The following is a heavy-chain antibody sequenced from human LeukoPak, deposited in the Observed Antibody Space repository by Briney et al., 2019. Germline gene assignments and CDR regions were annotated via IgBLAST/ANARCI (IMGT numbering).Heavy chain of an antibody. CDR2: IYYSGST. V-gene: IGHV4-59*01. D-gene: IGHD2-15*01. CDR1: GGSISSYY. Sequence: PSETLSLTCTVSGGSISSYYWSWIRQPPGKGLEWIGYIYYSGSTNYNPSLKSRVTISVDTSKNQCSLKLSAVTAADTAVYYCARDRYCSGGSCYHWFDPWGQGTLVTVSS. J-gene: IGHJ5*02. CDR3: ARDRYCSGGSCYHWFDP.